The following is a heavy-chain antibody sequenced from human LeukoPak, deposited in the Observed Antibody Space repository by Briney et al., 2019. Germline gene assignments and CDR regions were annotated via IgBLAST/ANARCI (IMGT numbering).Heavy chain of an antibody. CDR2: IIPILGIA. J-gene: IGHJ4*02. CDR1: GGTFSSYA. CDR3: ARSSGYCSSTSCYVFDY. V-gene: IGHV1-69*04. D-gene: IGHD2-2*01. Sequence: ASVKVSCKASGGTFSSYAISWVRQAPGQGLEWMGRIIPILGIANYAQKFQGRVTITADKSTSTAYMELSSLRSEDTAVYYCARSSGYCSSTSCYVFDYWGQGTLVTVSS.